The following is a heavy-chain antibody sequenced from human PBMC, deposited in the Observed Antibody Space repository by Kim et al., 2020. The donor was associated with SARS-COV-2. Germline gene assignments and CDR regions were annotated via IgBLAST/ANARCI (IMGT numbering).Heavy chain of an antibody. CDR1: GFTFDDYA. Sequence: GGSLRLSCAASGFTFDDYAMHWVRQAPGKGLEWVSGISWNSGSIGYADSVKGRFTISRDNAKNSLYLQMNSLRAEDTALYYCAKVMASATYSSSWEALGYFDLWGRGTLVTVSS. CDR3: AKVMASATYSSSWEALGYFDL. V-gene: IGHV3-9*01. J-gene: IGHJ2*01. CDR2: ISWNSGSI. D-gene: IGHD6-13*01.